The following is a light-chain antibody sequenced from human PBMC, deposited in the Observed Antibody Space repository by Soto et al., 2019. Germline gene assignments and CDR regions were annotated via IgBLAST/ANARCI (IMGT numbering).Light chain of an antibody. Sequence: DVVMTQSPLSLPVTPGEPASISCRSSQSLLHSNGNTYLAWYLQKPGQSPQVLIYLVSNRASGVPDRFSGSGSGTDFTLRISSVEAEDAGFYYCMHALDTPYTFGQGNKLEVK. CDR3: MHALDTPYT. J-gene: IGKJ2*01. CDR2: LVS. CDR1: QSLLHSNGNTY. V-gene: IGKV2-28*01.